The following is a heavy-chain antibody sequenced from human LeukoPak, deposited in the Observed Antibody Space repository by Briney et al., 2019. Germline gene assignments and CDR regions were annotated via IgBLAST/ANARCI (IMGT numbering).Heavy chain of an antibody. V-gene: IGHV3-23*01. Sequence: PGGSLRLSCAASGFTFSSYAMSWVRQAPGKGLEWVSAISGSGGSTYYADSVKGRFTISRGNSKNTLYLQMNSLRAEDTAVYYCAKGTEVRGVTPYYYYYGMDVWGQGTTVTVSS. J-gene: IGHJ6*02. CDR1: GFTFSSYA. CDR3: AKGTEVRGVTPYYYYYGMDV. CDR2: ISGSGGST. D-gene: IGHD3-10*01.